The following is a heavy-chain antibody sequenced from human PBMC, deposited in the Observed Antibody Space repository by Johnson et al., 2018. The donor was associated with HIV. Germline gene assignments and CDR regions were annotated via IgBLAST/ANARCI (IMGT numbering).Heavy chain of an antibody. CDR1: GFTFSSYG. J-gene: IGHJ3*02. CDR2: ISYDGSNK. V-gene: IGHV3-30*18. Sequence: QVQLVESGGGVVQPGRSLRLSCAASGFTFSSYGMHWVRQAPGKGLEWVAVISYDGSNKYYADSVKGRFTISRDNSKNTLYLQMNSLGAEDTAVYYCAKEAGGSGSYSDAFDIWGQGTMVTVSS. CDR3: AKEAGGSGSYSDAFDI. D-gene: IGHD1-26*01.